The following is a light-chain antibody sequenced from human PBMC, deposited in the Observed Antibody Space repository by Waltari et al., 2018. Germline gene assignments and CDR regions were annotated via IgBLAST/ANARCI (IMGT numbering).Light chain of an antibody. J-gene: IGLJ3*02. CDR2: RNN. Sequence: QSVLTQPPSASGTPGQRVTISCSGSSSNIGSNYVYWYQQLPGTAPKLLIYRNNQRPPGVPDRFSGSESGTSASLAISGLRSEDEADYYCAAWDDSLSGPVFGGGTKLTVL. V-gene: IGLV1-47*01. CDR1: SSNIGSNY. CDR3: AAWDDSLSGPV.